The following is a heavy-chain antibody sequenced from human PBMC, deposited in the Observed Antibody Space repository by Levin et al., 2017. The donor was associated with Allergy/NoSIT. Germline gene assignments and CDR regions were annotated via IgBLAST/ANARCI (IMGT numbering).Heavy chain of an antibody. D-gene: IGHD4-17*01. J-gene: IGHJ5*02. CDR1: GGSISSGDYY. V-gene: IGHV4-61*08. CDR2: IYYSGST. CDR3: ARVGYGDSPNWFDP. Sequence: SETLSLTCTVSGGSISSGDYYWSWLRQPPGEGLEWIGYIYYSGSTNYNPSLKSRVTISVDTSKNQFSLKLSSVTAADTAVYYCARVGYGDSPNWFDPWGQGTLVTVSS.